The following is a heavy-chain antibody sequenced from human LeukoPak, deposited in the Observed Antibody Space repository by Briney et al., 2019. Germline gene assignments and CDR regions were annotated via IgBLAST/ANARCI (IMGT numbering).Heavy chain of an antibody. Sequence: GASVKVSCKASGYTSTGYYMHWVRQAPGQGLEWMGIINPSGGSTSYAQKFQGRVTMTRDTSTSTVYMELSSLRSEDTAVYYCAREGLLWFGELLDYYYMDVWGKGTTVTVSS. CDR2: INPSGGST. D-gene: IGHD3-10*01. CDR3: AREGLLWFGELLDYYYMDV. V-gene: IGHV1-46*01. J-gene: IGHJ6*03. CDR1: GYTSTGYY.